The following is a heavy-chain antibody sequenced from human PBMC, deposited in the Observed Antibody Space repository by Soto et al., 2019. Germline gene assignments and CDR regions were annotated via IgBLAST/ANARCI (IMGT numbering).Heavy chain of an antibody. Sequence: QVQLVQSGAEVKKPGASVKVSCKASGYTFTNYAMHWVRQAPGQRLEWMGWINAVNGNTKYSQKFQGRVTITRDTSASTAYMELSSQRSEDTAVYYCARGYSGSAEGTPDYWGQGTLVTVSS. V-gene: IGHV1-3*01. CDR2: INAVNGNT. CDR1: GYTFTNYA. J-gene: IGHJ4*02. D-gene: IGHD1-26*01. CDR3: ARGYSGSAEGTPDY.